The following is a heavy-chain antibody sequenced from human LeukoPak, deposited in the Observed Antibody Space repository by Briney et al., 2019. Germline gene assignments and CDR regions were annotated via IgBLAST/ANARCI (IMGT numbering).Heavy chain of an antibody. V-gene: IGHV1-3*01. CDR3: ARDYSIAAAGPVNWFDP. Sequence: GASVKVSCKASGYTFTSYAMHWVRQAPGQRLEWMGWINAGNGNTKYSQKFQGRVTITRDTSASTACMELSSLRSEDTAVYYCARDYSIAAAGPVNWFDPWGQGTLVTVSS. D-gene: IGHD6-13*01. J-gene: IGHJ5*02. CDR2: INAGNGNT. CDR1: GYTFTSYA.